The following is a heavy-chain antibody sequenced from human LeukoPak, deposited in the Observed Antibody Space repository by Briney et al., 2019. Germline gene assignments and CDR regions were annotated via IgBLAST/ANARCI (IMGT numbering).Heavy chain of an antibody. CDR3: AKDGIAASSFDY. J-gene: IGHJ4*02. D-gene: IGHD2-15*01. Sequence: PGGSLRLSCAASGFTFSSYGMSWVRQAPGKGLEWVSAISGSGGSTYYADSVKGRFTISRDNSKNTLYLQMNSLRAEDTAVYYCAKDGIAASSFDYWGQGTLVTVSS. CDR1: GFTFSSYG. CDR2: ISGSGGST. V-gene: IGHV3-23*01.